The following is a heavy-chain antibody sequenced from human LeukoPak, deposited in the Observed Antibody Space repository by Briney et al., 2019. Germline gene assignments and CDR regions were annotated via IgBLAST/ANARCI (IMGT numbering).Heavy chain of an antibody. CDR2: IYPGDSDI. Sequence: GESLKISCNGSGYXFTSYWIGWVRQMPGKGLEWMGIIYPGDSDIRYSPSFQGQVTISADKSISTAYLQWSSLKASGTAMYYCARHPTVTTFDYWGQGTLVTVSS. J-gene: IGHJ4*02. CDR3: ARHPTVTTFDY. V-gene: IGHV5-51*01. CDR1: GYXFTSYW. D-gene: IGHD4-11*01.